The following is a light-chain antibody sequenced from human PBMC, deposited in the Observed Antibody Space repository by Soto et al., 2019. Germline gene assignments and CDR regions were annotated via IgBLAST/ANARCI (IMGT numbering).Light chain of an antibody. CDR1: QSVTSSY. V-gene: IGKV3D-20*02. CDR2: GAS. Sequence: EIVLTQSPGTLSLSPGERATLSCRASQSVTSSYLAWYQQKPGQAPRLLIYGASSSATGIPDRFSGSGSGTDFTLTISSLEPEDFALYYCQQRSNWPITFGQGTRLEI. CDR3: QQRSNWPIT. J-gene: IGKJ5*01.